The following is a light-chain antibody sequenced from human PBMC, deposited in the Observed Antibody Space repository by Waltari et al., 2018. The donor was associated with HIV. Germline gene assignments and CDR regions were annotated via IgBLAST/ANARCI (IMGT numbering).Light chain of an antibody. CDR3: SSYGGGNTVL. CDR2: DVT. V-gene: IGLV2-8*01. J-gene: IGLJ3*02. CDR1: SSDVGSFKY. Sequence: QSALTQPPSASGSPGPSVTTPCTTTSSDVGSFKYVSWYQQHPGKAPKLMIYDVTKWPSGVPDRFSGSKSGNTASLTVSGLQAEDEADYYCSSYGGGNTVLFGGGTRLTVL.